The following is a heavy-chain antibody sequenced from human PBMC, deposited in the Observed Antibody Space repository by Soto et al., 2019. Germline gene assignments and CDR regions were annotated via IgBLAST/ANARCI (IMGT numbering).Heavy chain of an antibody. CDR1: GGSISSSSYY. CDR3: ASIPYDFWSGYYSWSYYFDY. D-gene: IGHD3-3*01. J-gene: IGHJ4*02. V-gene: IGHV4-39*01. CDR2: IYYSGST. Sequence: SETLSLTCTVSGGSISSSSYYWGWIRQPPGKGLEWIGSIYYSGSTYYNPSLKSRVTISVDTSKNQFSLKLSSVTAADTAVYYCASIPYDFWSGYYSWSYYFDYWGQGTLVTAPQ.